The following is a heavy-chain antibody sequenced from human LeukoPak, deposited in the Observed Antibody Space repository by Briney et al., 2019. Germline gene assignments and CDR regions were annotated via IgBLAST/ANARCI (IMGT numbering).Heavy chain of an antibody. CDR1: GGSFSGYY. Sequence: SETLSLTCAVYGGSFSGYYWSWIRQPPGKGLEWIGEINHSGSTNYNPSLKSRVTISVDTSKNQFSLKLSSLTAADTAVYYCARGPGRYCSSTSCRPRTYYYYGMDVWGKGTTVTVSS. CDR2: INHSGST. CDR3: ARGPGRYCSSTSCRPRTYYYYGMDV. J-gene: IGHJ6*04. D-gene: IGHD2-2*01. V-gene: IGHV4-34*01.